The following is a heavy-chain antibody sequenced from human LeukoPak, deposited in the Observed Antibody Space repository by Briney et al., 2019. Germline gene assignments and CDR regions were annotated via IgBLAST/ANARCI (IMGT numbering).Heavy chain of an antibody. CDR2: ISAYNGNT. D-gene: IGHD2-2*02. V-gene: IGHV1-18*01. J-gene: IGHJ3*02. Sequence: ASVKVSCKASGYTFTSYGISWVRQAPGQGLEWMGWISAYNGNTNYAQKLQGRVTMTTDTSTSTAYMELRSLRSDDTAVYYCARDSDIVLVPAAINDAFDIWGQGTMVTVSS. CDR3: ARDSDIVLVPAAINDAFDI. CDR1: GYTFTSYG.